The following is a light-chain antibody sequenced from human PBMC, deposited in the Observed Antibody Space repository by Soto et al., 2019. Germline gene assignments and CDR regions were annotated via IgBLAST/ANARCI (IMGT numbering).Light chain of an antibody. J-gene: IGLJ3*02. CDR1: SSDVGAYNY. CDR3: SSYTSSSSNWV. CDR2: EVS. Sequence: QSALTQPASVSGSPGQSITISCTGTSSDVGAYNYVSWYQQHPGKAPKLMIYEVSNRPSGVSNRFSGSKSGNTASLTISGLQDEDEANYYCSSYTSSSSNWVFGGGTKLTVL. V-gene: IGLV2-14*01.